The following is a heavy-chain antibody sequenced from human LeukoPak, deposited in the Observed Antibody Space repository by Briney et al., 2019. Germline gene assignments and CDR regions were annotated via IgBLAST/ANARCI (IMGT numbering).Heavy chain of an antibody. V-gene: IGHV3-33*01. CDR3: ARADYGDYGEYFQH. J-gene: IGHJ1*01. CDR2: IWYDGSNK. CDR1: GFTFSSYG. D-gene: IGHD4-17*01. Sequence: PGGSLRLSCAASGFTFSSYGMHWVRQAPGKGLEWVAVIWYDGSNKYYADSVKGRFTISRDNSKNTLYLQMNSLRAEDTAVYYCARADYGDYGEYFQHWGQGTLVTVSS.